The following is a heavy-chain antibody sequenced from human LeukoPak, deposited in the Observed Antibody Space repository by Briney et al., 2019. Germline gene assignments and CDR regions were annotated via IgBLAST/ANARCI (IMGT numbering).Heavy chain of an antibody. CDR3: AGGQMFTSGGFDD. Sequence: GGSLRLSCAASGFSVSNRYMSWVRQAPGKGLEWVSVIYTGGDTYYADSVRGRFTISRDNSKNTVNLQMNSLRAEDTALYYCAGGQMFTSGGFDDWGQGTLVTVSS. CDR1: GFSVSNRY. V-gene: IGHV3-53*01. J-gene: IGHJ4*02. D-gene: IGHD6-19*01. CDR2: IYTGGDT.